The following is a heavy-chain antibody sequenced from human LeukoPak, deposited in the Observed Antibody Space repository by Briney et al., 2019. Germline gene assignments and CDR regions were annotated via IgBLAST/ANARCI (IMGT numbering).Heavy chain of an antibody. D-gene: IGHD3-22*01. CDR2: INPNSGGT. J-gene: IGHJ3*02. CDR1: GYTFIHYF. Sequence: GASVKVSCKASGYTFIHYFVHWVRQAPGQGLEWMGWINPNSGGTEYAQKFQGRVTMTSDTSISTAYMELSGLRPNDTAVYYCARILMGNYFDSSGYYHIWGQGTMVIVSS. CDR3: ARILMGNYFDSSGYYHI. V-gene: IGHV1-2*02.